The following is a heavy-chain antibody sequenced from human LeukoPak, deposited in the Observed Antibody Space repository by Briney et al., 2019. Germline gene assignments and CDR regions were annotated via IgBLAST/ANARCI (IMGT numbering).Heavy chain of an antibody. Sequence: PSETLSLTCAVYGGSFSGYYWSWIRQPPGKGLEWIGEINHSGSTNYNPSLKSRVTISVDTSKNQFSLKLSSVTAADTAVYYCARGGSSGYYYFVTDYYYGMDVWGQGTTVTVSS. CDR2: INHSGST. CDR1: GGSFSGYY. V-gene: IGHV4-34*01. D-gene: IGHD3-22*01. J-gene: IGHJ6*02. CDR3: ARGGSSGYYYFVTDYYYGMDV.